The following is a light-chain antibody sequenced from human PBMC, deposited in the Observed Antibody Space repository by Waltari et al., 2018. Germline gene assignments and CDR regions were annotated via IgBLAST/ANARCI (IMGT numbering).Light chain of an antibody. Sequence: IVMTQSPATLSVSPGERVTLSCRASQSVSGNLAWYPQKPGQAPRLLMYGASTRAAGVPTRVSGSGSGTEFPVTISSLQSEDFAVYYCQQYNDWPQTFGQGTKLETK. CDR2: GAS. J-gene: IGKJ2*01. V-gene: IGKV3-15*01. CDR3: QQYNDWPQT. CDR1: QSVSGN.